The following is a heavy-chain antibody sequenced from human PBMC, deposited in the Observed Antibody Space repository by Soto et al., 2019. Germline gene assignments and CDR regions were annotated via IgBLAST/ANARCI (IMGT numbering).Heavy chain of an antibody. CDR2: IKSKTDGGTA. J-gene: IGHJ4*02. Sequence: GGSLRLSCAASGFTFSNAWMSWVRQAPGKGLEWVGRIKSKTDGGTADYAAPVRGRFTISRDDSKYTLYLQMNSLKTGDTAVYYCSTDRGARDCWGQGTLVTVSS. CDR1: GFTFSNAW. CDR3: STDRGARDC. V-gene: IGHV3-15*01. D-gene: IGHD1-26*01.